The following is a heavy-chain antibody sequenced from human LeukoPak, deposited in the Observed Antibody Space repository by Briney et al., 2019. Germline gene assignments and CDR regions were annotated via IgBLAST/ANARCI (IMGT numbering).Heavy chain of an antibody. Sequence: GGSLRLSCAASGFTFDDYAMHWVRQAPGKGLEWVSGISWNSGSIGYADSVKGRFTISRDSAKNSLYLQMNSLRAEDTALYYCAKDKRSVRKGYFDYWGQGTLVTVSS. V-gene: IGHV3-9*01. CDR1: GFTFDDYA. J-gene: IGHJ4*02. CDR2: ISWNSGSI. CDR3: AKDKRSVRKGYFDY.